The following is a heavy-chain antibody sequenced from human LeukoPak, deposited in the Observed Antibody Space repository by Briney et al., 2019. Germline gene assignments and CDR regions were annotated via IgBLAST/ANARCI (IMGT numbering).Heavy chain of an antibody. V-gene: IGHV3-33*01. J-gene: IGHJ6*02. CDR3: ARDSYGSSYGMDV. Sequence: PGRSLRLSCAASGFTFSSYGMHWVRQAPGKGLEWVAVIWYDGSNKYYADSVKGRFTISRDNSKNTLYLQMNSLRAEDTAVYYCARDSYGSSYGMDVWGQGTTVTVSS. CDR1: GFTFSSYG. D-gene: IGHD5-18*01. CDR2: IWYDGSNK.